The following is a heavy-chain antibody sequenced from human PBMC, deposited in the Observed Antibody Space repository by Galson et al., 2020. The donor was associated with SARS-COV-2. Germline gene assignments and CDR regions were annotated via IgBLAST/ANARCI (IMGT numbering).Heavy chain of an antibody. CDR2: IYPGDSDT. J-gene: IGHJ2*01. V-gene: IGHV5-51*01. D-gene: IGHD6-19*01. CDR3: ARRTSQYSSGWYEWYFDL. Sequence: GESLKISCKGSGYSFTSYWIGWVRQMPGKGLEWMGIIYPGDSDTRYSPSFQGQVTISADKSISTAYLQWSSLKASDTAMYYCARRTSQYSSGWYEWYFDLWGRGTLVTVSS. CDR1: GYSFTSYW.